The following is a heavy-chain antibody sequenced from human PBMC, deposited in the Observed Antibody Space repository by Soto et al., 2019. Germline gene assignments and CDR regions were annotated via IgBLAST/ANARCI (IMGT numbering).Heavy chain of an antibody. J-gene: IGHJ6*02. V-gene: IGHV1-69*13. Sequence: SVKVSCKASGGTFIIYAISWVRQAPGQGLEWMGGIIPIFGTANYAQKFQGRVTITADESTSTAYMELSSLRSEDTAVYYCARGDTYSGYDYYYYYGMDVCGQGTTVTVSS. CDR1: GGTFIIYA. CDR2: IIPIFGTA. D-gene: IGHD5-12*01. CDR3: ARGDTYSGYDYYYYYGMDV.